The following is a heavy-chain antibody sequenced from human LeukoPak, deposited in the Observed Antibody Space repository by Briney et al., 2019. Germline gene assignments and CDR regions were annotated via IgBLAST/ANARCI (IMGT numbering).Heavy chain of an antibody. J-gene: IGHJ4*02. CDR3: ARDRITIFGVVPFGY. V-gene: IGHV4-34*01. CDR2: INHSGST. D-gene: IGHD3-3*01. CDR1: GGSFSGYY. Sequence: PSETLSLTCAVYGGSFSGYYWSWIRQPPGKGLEWIGEINHSGSTDYNPSLKSRVTISVDTSKNQFSLKLSSVTAADTAVYYCARDRITIFGVVPFGYWGQGTLVTVSS.